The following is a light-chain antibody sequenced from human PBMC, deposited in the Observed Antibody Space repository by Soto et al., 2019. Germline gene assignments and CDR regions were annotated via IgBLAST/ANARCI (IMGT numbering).Light chain of an antibody. Sequence: WTQSPATLSLSPGESAPLSCRASQSISTYLAWYQQKPGQAPRLLMYEASNRATGVPPRFSGSGSGTDFTRTISSLEPEDFAVYYCQQETFGQGTKVDIK. CDR1: QSISTY. J-gene: IGKJ1*01. CDR2: EAS. V-gene: IGKV3-11*01. CDR3: QQET.